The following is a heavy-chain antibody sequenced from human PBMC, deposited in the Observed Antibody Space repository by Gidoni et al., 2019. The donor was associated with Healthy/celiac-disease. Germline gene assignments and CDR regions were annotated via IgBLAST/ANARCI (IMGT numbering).Heavy chain of an antibody. Sequence: EGQRVESGGGLGKPGGSLRLSGAASGVTFSSYRMNWVRQAPGKGLEWVSSISSSSSYIYYAASVKGRFTISRDNAKNSLYLQMNSLRAEDTAVYYCASDGVVVPAAMDVWGQGPTVTVSS. CDR3: ASDGVVVPAAMDV. V-gene: IGHV3-21*01. D-gene: IGHD2-2*01. CDR1: GVTFSSYR. J-gene: IGHJ6*02. CDR2: ISSSSSYI.